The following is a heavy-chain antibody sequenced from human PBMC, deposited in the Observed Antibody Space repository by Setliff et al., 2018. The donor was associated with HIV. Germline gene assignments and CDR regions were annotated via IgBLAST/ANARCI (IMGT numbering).Heavy chain of an antibody. Sequence: SETLSLTCAVSGYSISSGFYWGWIRQPPGKGLEWIGSIYHSGSTYYNPSLRSRVTISVDTSKNQFSLKLSSVTAADTAVYYCARDAPTVYANGWFDPWCQGTLVTVSS. CDR3: ARDAPTVYANGWFDP. V-gene: IGHV4-38-2*02. D-gene: IGHD2-8*01. J-gene: IGHJ5*02. CDR2: IYHSGST. CDR1: GYSISSGFY.